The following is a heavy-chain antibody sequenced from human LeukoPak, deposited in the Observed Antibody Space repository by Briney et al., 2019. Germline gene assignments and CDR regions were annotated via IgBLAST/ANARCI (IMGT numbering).Heavy chain of an antibody. J-gene: IGHJ4*02. CDR2: INANTGNP. D-gene: IGHD3-9*01. Sequence: GASVKVSCKASGYTFTSYSMNWVRQAPGQGLEYMGWINANTGNPTYTQGFTGRFVFSLDTSVSTAYLQISSLKAEDTAVYYCARSFYDILTGYSPEDFDYWGQGTLVTVSS. CDR3: ARSFYDILTGYSPEDFDY. V-gene: IGHV7-4-1*02. CDR1: GYTFTSYS.